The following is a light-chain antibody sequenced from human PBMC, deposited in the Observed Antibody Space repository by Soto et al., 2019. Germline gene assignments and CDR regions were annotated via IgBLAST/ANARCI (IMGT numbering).Light chain of an antibody. CDR3: QQYDNLPLT. CDR2: DAS. CDR1: QDISNY. J-gene: IGKJ4*01. V-gene: IGKV1-33*01. Sequence: DIQMTQSPSSLSASVGERVTITCQASQDISNYLNWYQQKPGKAPKLLIYDASNLETGVPSRFSGSGSVTDFTFPISSLQPEDIATYYCQQYDNLPLTFGGGTKVEIK.